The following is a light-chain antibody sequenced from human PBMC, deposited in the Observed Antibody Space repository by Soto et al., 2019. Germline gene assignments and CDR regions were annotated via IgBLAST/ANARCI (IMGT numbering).Light chain of an antibody. CDR2: NIF. CDR1: QTVNNVF. J-gene: IGKJ4*01. CDR3: KLYGHSPT. Sequence: IVLTQSPGTLSLSPGERATLSCSASQTVNNVFLAWFQQKPGQSPRLLTYNIFTSATGVPDRISPSGSGTDFTLTIGRLEPGDSAVYYCKLYGHSPTFGGGTKVDSK. V-gene: IGKV3-20*01.